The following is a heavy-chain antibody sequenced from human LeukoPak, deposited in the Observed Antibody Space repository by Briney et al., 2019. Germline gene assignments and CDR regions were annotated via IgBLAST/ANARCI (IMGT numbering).Heavy chain of an antibody. V-gene: IGHV3-49*04. D-gene: IGHD1-26*01. CDR2: ISSKAYSGTT. J-gene: IGHJ4*02. Sequence: GGSLRLSCTASGFTFGDYAMSWVRQAPGKGLEWVGFISSKAYSGTTQYAASVKGRFTISRDDSKNSLYLQMNSLKCEDTAVYYCAREWDSGSYYLGYFDYWGQGTLVTVSS. CDR3: AREWDSGSYYLGYFDY. CDR1: GFTFGDYA.